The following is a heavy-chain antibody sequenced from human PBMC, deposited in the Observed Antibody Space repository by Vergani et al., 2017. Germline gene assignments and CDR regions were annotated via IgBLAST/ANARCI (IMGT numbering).Heavy chain of an antibody. Sequence: QVQLQESGPGLVKPSQTLSLTCTVSGGSFSSGDYYWSWIRQPPGKGLEWIGYIYYSGSTYYNPSLKSRVTISVDTSKNQFSLKLSSVTAADTSVYYCARGTLHLAGAFDPWGQGTLVTVSS. CDR1: GGSFSSGDYY. CDR3: ARGTLHLAGAFDP. V-gene: IGHV4-30-4*08. J-gene: IGHJ5*02. CDR2: IYYSGST. D-gene: IGHD1-1*01.